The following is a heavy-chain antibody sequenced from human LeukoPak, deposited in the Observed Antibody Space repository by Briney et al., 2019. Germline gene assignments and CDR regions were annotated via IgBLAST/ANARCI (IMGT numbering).Heavy chain of an antibody. D-gene: IGHD1-14*01. CDR3: ARPSGGTPFKRFDY. J-gene: IGHJ4*02. V-gene: IGHV4-39*07. CDR2: IGHNGTT. CDR1: GVSINSDDYN. Sequence: SETLSLTCTVSGVSINSDDYNWTWIRQPPGKGLEWIGEIGHNGTTNYNPSLKGRVTISLDTSKNQFSLKLTSVTAADTAVYYCARPSGGTPFKRFDYWGEGTLVTVSS.